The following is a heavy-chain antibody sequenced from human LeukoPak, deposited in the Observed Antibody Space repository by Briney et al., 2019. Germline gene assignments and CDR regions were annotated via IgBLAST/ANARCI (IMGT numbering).Heavy chain of an antibody. D-gene: IGHD2-15*01. CDR2: IYTSGST. Sequence: PSETLSLTCTVSGGSISSYYWSWLRQPAGQGLEWIGHIYTSGSTNYNPSLKSRVTMSVDPSNNQFSLKMSSVTAADTPVYYCGRGHCGDSSCSDYWGQGTLVTVSS. V-gene: IGHV4-4*07. CDR1: GGSISSYY. CDR3: GRGHCGDSSCSDY. J-gene: IGHJ4*02.